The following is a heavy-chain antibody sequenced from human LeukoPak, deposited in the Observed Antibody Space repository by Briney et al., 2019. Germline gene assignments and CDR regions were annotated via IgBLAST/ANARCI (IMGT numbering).Heavy chain of an antibody. CDR2: ISGTGDTT. V-gene: IGHV3-23*01. CDR1: GFTFSTYV. D-gene: IGHD3-10*01. Sequence: PGGSLRLSCAASGFTFSTYVMSWVLQAPGKGLEWVSTISGTGDTTYYADSVKGRFTISRDNSKNTLYLQMNSLRAEDTAVYYCAKAILSYYTFFDYWGQGTLVTASS. CDR3: AKAILSYYTFFDY. J-gene: IGHJ4*02.